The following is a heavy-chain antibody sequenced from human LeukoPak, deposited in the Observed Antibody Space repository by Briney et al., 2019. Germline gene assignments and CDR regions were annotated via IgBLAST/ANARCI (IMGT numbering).Heavy chain of an antibody. J-gene: IGHJ4*02. CDR1: RFTFNNYA. V-gene: IGHV3-23*01. CDR3: AKDRSIGTYYTFDH. CDR2: ISASGVMT. D-gene: IGHD1-26*01. Sequence: PGGSLRLSCAASRFTFNNYAMTWVRQAPGKGLEWVSSISASGVMTYYADSVKGRFTVSRDNSKNSLYLQMSSLTAADTAVYYCAKDRSIGTYYTFDHWGQGTLVTVSS.